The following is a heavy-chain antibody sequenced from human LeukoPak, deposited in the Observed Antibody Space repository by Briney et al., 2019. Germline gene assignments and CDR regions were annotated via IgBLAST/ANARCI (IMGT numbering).Heavy chain of an antibody. D-gene: IGHD3-10*01. CDR1: GGSFSGYY. CDR2: INHSGST. Sequence: TSETLSLTCAVYGGSFSGYYWSWIRQPPGKGLEWIGEINHSGSTNYNPSLKGRVTISVDTSKNQFSLKLSSVTAADTAVYYCARGYGSGSIYWGQGTLVTVSS. CDR3: ARGYGSGSIY. V-gene: IGHV4-34*01. J-gene: IGHJ4*02.